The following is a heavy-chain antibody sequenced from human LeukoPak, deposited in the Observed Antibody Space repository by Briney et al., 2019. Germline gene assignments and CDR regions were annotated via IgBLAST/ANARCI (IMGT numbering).Heavy chain of an antibody. Sequence: GGSLRLSCAASGFTFSSYAMTWVRQAPGKGLEWVSAISASGADTYYADSVKGRFAISRDNSKNTLYLHMSSLRAEDTAVYFCAKRPRDTSGYYLGAFDGWGQGTTVTVSS. CDR3: AKRPRDTSGYYLGAFDG. CDR2: ISASGADT. J-gene: IGHJ3*01. D-gene: IGHD3-22*01. V-gene: IGHV3-23*01. CDR1: GFTFSSYA.